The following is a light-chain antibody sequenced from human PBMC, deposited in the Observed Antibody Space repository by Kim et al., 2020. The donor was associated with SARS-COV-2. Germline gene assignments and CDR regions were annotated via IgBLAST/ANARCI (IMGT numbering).Light chain of an antibody. V-gene: IGKV1-33*01. CDR2: DAS. Sequence: DIVMTQSPSSLSAPVGDRVTITCQASQDINNYLNWYQHKPGKAPKLLIYDASHLERGVPSRFSGSGSGTDFTFTISSLQPEDIATYYCQQYESLPTFGQGTRLEIK. CDR3: QQYESLPT. J-gene: IGKJ5*01. CDR1: QDINNY.